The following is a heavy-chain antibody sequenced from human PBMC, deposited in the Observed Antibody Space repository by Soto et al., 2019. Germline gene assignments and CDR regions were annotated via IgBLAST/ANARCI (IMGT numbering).Heavy chain of an antibody. Sequence: SETLSLTCTVSGGSISSSSYYWGWIRQPPGKGLEWIGSIYYSGSTYYNPSLKSQVTISVDTSKNQFSLKLSSVTAADTAVYYCARQVRRDGYNSAGWDYFDYWGQGTLVTVSS. V-gene: IGHV4-39*01. CDR3: ARQVRRDGYNSAGWDYFDY. D-gene: IGHD5-12*01. CDR1: GGSISSSSYY. J-gene: IGHJ4*02. CDR2: IYYSGST.